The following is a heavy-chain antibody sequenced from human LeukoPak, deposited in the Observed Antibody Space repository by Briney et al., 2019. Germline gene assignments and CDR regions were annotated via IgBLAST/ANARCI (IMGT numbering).Heavy chain of an antibody. CDR3: AHRKVDTPMGP. V-gene: IGHV2-5*02. CDR2: IYWDDDK. D-gene: IGHD5-18*01. J-gene: IGHJ5*02. CDR1: GFSLSTSGVG. Sequence: SGPTLVNPTQTLTLTCTFSGFSLSTSGVGVGWIRQPPGKALEWPAYIYWDDDKRYSPALKSRLTITKDTSKNQVVLTVTNMDPVDTATYYCAHRKVDTPMGPWGQGTLVTVSS.